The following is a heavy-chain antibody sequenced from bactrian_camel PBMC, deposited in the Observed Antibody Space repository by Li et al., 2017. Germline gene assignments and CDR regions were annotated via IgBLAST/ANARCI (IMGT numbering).Heavy chain of an antibody. CDR1: GFTWSRYC. D-gene: IGHD7*01. CDR2: IAIDGKS. J-gene: IGHJ4*01. V-gene: IGHV3S55*01. Sequence: HVQLVESGGGSVEAGGSLRLSCAPSGFTWSRYCIGWFRQAPGKEREGVAAIAIDGKSKYADSVKDRFTISKDNAKNTLYLQMDTLKPDDSAMYYCAYESGTTPDLCRRRGPGGYFGQGTQVTVS.